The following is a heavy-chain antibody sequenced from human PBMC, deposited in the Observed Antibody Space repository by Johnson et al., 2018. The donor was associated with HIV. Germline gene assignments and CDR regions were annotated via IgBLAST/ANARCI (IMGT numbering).Heavy chain of an antibody. J-gene: IGHJ3*01. Sequence: QVQLVESGGGVVQPGRSLRLSCAASGFTFSSYAVHWVRQAPGKGLEWVAVISFDGSNKFYADSVKGRFTISRDNSKNTLYIQMNSLRAEDTAVYFCASGADDGFWGQGTKVTVSS. CDR1: GFTFSSYA. CDR3: ASGADDGF. V-gene: IGHV3-30*14. CDR2: ISFDGSNK.